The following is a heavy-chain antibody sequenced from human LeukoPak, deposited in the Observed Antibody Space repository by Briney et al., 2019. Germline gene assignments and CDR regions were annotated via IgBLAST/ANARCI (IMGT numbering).Heavy chain of an antibody. D-gene: IGHD6-19*01. J-gene: IGHJ3*02. CDR1: GGSISSGGYY. CDR3: ARVRRDSSGSEVDI. CDR2: IYYSGST. V-gene: IGHV4-31*03. Sequence: PSETLSLTCTVSGGSISSGGYYWSWIRQHPGKGLEWIGYIYYSGSTYYNPSLKSRVTISVGTSKNQYSLKLSSVTAADTAVYYCARVRRDSSGSEVDIWGQGTMVTVSS.